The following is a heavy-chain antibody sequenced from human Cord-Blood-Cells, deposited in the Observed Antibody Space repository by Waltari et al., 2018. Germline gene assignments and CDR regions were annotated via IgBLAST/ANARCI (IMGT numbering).Heavy chain of an antibody. D-gene: IGHD1-26*01. V-gene: IGHV3-53*01. Sequence: EVQLVESGGGLIPPGGSLRLSCAASGFTVSSNYMSWARQAPGKGLEWVSVIYSGGSTYYAHSVKGRFTISRDNSKNTLYLQMNSLRAEDTAVYYCAREFYSGSYYFDYWGQGTLVTVSS. J-gene: IGHJ4*02. CDR1: GFTVSSNY. CDR3: AREFYSGSYYFDY. CDR2: IYSGGST.